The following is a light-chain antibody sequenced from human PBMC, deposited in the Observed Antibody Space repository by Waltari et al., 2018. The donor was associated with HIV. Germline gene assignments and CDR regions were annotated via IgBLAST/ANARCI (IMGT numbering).Light chain of an antibody. J-gene: IGLJ1*01. Sequence: QSVLTQPPSVSEAPRKSVTISCSGSSSNIGKNAVNWFQQLPGKAPKLLIYYEDLLPSGVSDRFSGSKSGTSASLAISGLQSEDEADYYCATWDDSLKGYVFGAGTKVTVL. CDR2: YED. CDR1: SSNIGKNA. V-gene: IGLV1-36*01. CDR3: ATWDDSLKGYV.